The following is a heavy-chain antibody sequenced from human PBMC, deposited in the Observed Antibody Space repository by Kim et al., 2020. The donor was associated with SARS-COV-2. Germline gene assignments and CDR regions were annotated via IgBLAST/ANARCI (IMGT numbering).Heavy chain of an antibody. Sequence: GGSLRLSCAASGFTFSSYAMHWVRQAPGKGLEWVAVISYDGSNKYYADSVKGRFTISRDNSKNTLYLQMNSLRAEDTAVYYCARDSLGYCSSTSCYTAYYFDYWGQGTLVTVSS. CDR2: ISYDGSNK. CDR1: GFTFSSYA. CDR3: ARDSLGYCSSTSCYTAYYFDY. D-gene: IGHD2-2*02. J-gene: IGHJ4*02. V-gene: IGHV3-30-3*01.